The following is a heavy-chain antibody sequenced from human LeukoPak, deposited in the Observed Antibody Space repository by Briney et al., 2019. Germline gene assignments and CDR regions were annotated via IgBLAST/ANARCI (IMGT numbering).Heavy chain of an antibody. J-gene: IGHJ4*02. CDR3: AKDPAYYYDSSGD. D-gene: IGHD3-22*01. CDR2: ISGSGGST. V-gene: IGHV3-23*01. Sequence: PGGSLRHSCAASGFTFSSYAMSWVRQAPGKGLEWVSAISGSGGSTYYADSVKGRFTISRDNSKNTLYLQMNSLRAEDTAVYYCAKDPAYYYDSSGDWGQGTLVTVSS. CDR1: GFTFSSYA.